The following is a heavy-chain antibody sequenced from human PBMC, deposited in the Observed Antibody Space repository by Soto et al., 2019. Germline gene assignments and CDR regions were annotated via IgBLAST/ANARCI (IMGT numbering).Heavy chain of an antibody. J-gene: IGHJ4*02. CDR1: GGSFTEYY. Sequence: SETLSLTCAVSGGSFTEYYWNWVRQYPGRGLEWIGDVSHTGSAKYNPSLKSRVAMSFDKSKNQVSLTMNFVTAADTAVFYCAREDILGTRSFDYWGQGALVTVSS. D-gene: IGHD1-26*01. CDR3: AREDILGTRSFDY. V-gene: IGHV4-34*01. CDR2: VSHTGSA.